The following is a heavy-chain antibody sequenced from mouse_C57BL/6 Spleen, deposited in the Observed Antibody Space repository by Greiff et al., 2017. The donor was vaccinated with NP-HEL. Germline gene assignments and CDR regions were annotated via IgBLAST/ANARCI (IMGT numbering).Heavy chain of an antibody. CDR1: GYTFTDYN. CDR2: INPNNGGT. Sequence: EVQVVESGPELVKPGASVKMSCKASGYTFTDYNMHWVKQSHGKSLEWIGYINPNNGGTSYNQKFKGKATLTVNKSSSTAYMELRSLTSEDSAVYYCANYLYAMDYWGQGTSVTVSS. J-gene: IGHJ4*01. CDR3: ANYLYAMDY. V-gene: IGHV1-22*01. D-gene: IGHD5-5*01.